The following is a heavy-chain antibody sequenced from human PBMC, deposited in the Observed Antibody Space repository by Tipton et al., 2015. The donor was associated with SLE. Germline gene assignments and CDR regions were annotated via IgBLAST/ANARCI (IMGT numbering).Heavy chain of an antibody. J-gene: IGHJ3*02. V-gene: IGHV3-53*05. CDR2: IYSGGST. CDR1: GGSFSGYY. Sequence: SLRLSCAVYGGSFSGYYWSWIRQPPGKGLEWVSVIYSGGSTYYADSVKGRFTISRDNSKNTLYLQMNSLRAEDTAVYYCAREMASTAFDIWGQGTMVTVSS. CDR3: AREMASTAFDI. D-gene: IGHD5-24*01.